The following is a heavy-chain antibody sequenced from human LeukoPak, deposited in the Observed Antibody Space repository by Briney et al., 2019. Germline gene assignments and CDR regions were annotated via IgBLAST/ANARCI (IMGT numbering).Heavy chain of an antibody. CDR2: IRYDGSNK. CDR1: GFTFSSYG. D-gene: IGHD3-3*01. V-gene: IGHV3-30*02. J-gene: IGHJ5*02. Sequence: AGGSLRLSCAASGFTFSSYGMHWVRQAPGKGLEWVAFIRYDGSNKYYADSVKGRFTISRDNSKNTLYLQMNSLRAEDTAVYYCXXDXWSGXXNWFDPWGQGTLVTVS. CDR3: XXDXWSGXXNWFDP.